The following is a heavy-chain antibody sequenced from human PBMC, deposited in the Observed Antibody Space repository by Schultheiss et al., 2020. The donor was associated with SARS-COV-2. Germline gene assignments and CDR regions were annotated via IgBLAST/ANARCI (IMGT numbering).Heavy chain of an antibody. CDR2: IYHSGST. CDR3: VSTSDIVVAVATA. D-gene: IGHD2-15*01. V-gene: IGHV4-30-2*01. CDR1: GGSISSGGYS. J-gene: IGHJ1*01. Sequence: SQTLSLTCAVSGGSISSGGYSWSWIRQPPGKGLEWIGYIYHSGSTNYNPSLKSRVTISVDTSKNQFSLRLSSVTATDTAVYYCVSTSDIVVAVATAWGQGTLVTVSS.